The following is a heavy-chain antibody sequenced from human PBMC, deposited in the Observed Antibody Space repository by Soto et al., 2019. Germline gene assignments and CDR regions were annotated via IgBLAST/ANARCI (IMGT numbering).Heavy chain of an antibody. CDR3: ARVGYYDSSGSNSFDY. Sequence: GGSLRLSCAASGFTFSSYSMNWVRQAPGKGLEWVSSISSSSSYIYYADSVKGRFTISRDNAKNSLYLQMNSLRAEDTAVYYCARVGYYDSSGSNSFDYWGQGPRSPSPQ. CDR1: GFTFSSYS. J-gene: IGHJ4*02. V-gene: IGHV3-21*01. CDR2: ISSSSSYI. D-gene: IGHD3-22*01.